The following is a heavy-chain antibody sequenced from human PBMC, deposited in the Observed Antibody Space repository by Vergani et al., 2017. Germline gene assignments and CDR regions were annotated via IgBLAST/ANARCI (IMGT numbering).Heavy chain of an antibody. CDR2: ISSSGSTI. J-gene: IGHJ4*02. CDR3: ARDFYDILTDSDTHDY. V-gene: IGHV3-11*01. CDR1: GFTFSDYY. Sequence: QVQLVESGGGVVQPGRSLRLSCAASGFTFSDYYMSWIRQAPGKGLEWVSYISSSGSTIYYADSVKGRFTISRDNAKNSLYLQMNSLRAEDTAVYYCARDFYDILTDSDTHDYWGQGTLVTVSS. D-gene: IGHD3-9*01.